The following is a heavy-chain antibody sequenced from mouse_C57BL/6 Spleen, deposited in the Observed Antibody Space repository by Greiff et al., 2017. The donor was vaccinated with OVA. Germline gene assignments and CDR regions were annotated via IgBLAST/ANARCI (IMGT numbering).Heavy chain of an antibody. J-gene: IGHJ4*01. V-gene: IGHV1-54*01. CDR2: INPGSGGT. CDR3: ARSEPPLAMDY. CDR1: GYAFTNYL. Sequence: VQLQQSGAELVRPGTSVKVSCKASGYAFTNYLIEWVKQRPGQGLEWIGVINPGSGGTNYNEKFKGKATLTADKSSSTAYMQLSSLTSEDSAVYFCARSEPPLAMDYWGQGTSVTVSS.